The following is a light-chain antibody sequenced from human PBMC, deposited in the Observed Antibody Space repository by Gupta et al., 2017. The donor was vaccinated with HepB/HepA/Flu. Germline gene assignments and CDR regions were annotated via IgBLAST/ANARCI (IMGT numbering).Light chain of an antibody. Sequence: QSALTQPASVSGSPGQSITISCTGTSSDVGSFDLVSWYQQHPGKAPRLIIYEVTKRPSGFSDRFSGSKSGDTASLTISGLQAEDEGDYYCCSYAGKSTVVFGGGTKLTVL. CDR1: SSDVGSFDL. CDR2: EVT. V-gene: IGLV2-23*02. J-gene: IGLJ3*02. CDR3: CSYAGKSTVV.